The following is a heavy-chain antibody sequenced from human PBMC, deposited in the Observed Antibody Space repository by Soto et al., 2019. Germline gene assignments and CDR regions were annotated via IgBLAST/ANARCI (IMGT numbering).Heavy chain of an antibody. CDR3: AGATVAGPFDY. J-gene: IGHJ4*02. CDR2: IYYSGST. Sequence: SETLSLTCTVSGGAISSHYWSWIRQHPGQGLEWIGYIYYSGSTNYNPSLKSRVTISVDTSKNQFSLKLSSVTAADTAVYYSAGATVAGPFDYWGQGTLVTVSS. CDR1: GGAISSHY. D-gene: IGHD6-19*01. V-gene: IGHV4-59*06.